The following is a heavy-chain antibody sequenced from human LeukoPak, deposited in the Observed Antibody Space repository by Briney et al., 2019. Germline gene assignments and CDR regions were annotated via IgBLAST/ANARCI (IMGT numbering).Heavy chain of an antibody. CDR2: VHTSGST. CDR1: GGSISSGSYY. CDR3: AKGSNYVDFDY. D-gene: IGHD4-11*01. J-gene: IGHJ4*02. Sequence: SQTLSLTCTVSGGSISSGSYYWSRIRQPAGKGLEWIGRVHTSGSTNYNPSLKSRVTMSIDTSKNQFSLKLSSVTAADTAVYYCAKGSNYVDFDYWGQGTLVTVSS. V-gene: IGHV4-61*02.